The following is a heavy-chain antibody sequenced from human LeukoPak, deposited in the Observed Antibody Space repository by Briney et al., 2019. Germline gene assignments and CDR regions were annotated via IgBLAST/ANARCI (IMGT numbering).Heavy chain of an antibody. Sequence: PSETLSLTCTVSGDSIISNIYWWDWVRLPPGKGLEWIGATFYTGRTFYSSSLKSRVTISVDMSKNQFSLDLSSATAADTAVYYCARRRHNFDFYDVWGQGTRVTVSS. CDR2: TFYTGRT. D-gene: IGHD3/OR15-3a*01. CDR3: ARRRHNFDFYDV. V-gene: IGHV4-39*01. J-gene: IGHJ3*01. CDR1: GDSIISNIYW.